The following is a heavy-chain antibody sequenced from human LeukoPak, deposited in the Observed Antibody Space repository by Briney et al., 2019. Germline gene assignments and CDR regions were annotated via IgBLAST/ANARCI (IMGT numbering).Heavy chain of an antibody. D-gene: IGHD1-14*01. Sequence: SETLSLTCAVSSGSIFSNNWWSWVRQPPGKGLEWIGQIFHSGSTSYNPSLKSRVTVSVDTSKNQFSLKLSSVTAADTAVYYCARFPGGAEYRHYYYMDVWGTGTTVTVSS. CDR1: SGSIFSNNW. V-gene: IGHV4-4*02. CDR3: ARFPGGAEYRHYYYMDV. J-gene: IGHJ6*03. CDR2: IFHSGST.